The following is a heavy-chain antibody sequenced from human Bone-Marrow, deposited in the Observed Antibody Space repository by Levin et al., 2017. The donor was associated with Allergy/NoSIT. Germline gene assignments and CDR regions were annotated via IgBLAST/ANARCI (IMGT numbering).Heavy chain of an antibody. D-gene: IGHD6-19*01. CDR2: IYNSGST. V-gene: IGHV4-39*01. Sequence: SETLSLTCTVSGGSFSDDTYYWGWIRQTPGKGLEWIGSIYNSGSTYYNPSLKSRITVSVDTSMSQFSLKLRSVTAADTAIYYCARWKYGTGSAQRWGQGTLVTVSS. CDR3: ARWKYGTGSAQR. CDR1: GGSFSDDTYY. J-gene: IGHJ1*01.